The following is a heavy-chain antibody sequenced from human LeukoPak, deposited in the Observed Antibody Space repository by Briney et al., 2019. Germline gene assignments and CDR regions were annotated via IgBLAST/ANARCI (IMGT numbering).Heavy chain of an antibody. V-gene: IGHV5-51*01. J-gene: IGHJ4*02. CDR3: ASMDFHDSSGYYYGYFDY. Sequence: GESLQISCKGSGYSFTSYWIGWVRQMPGKGLEWMGIIYPGDSDTRYSPSFQGQVTISADKSISTAYLQWSSLKASDTAMYYCASMDFHDSSGYYYGYFDYWGQGTLVTVSS. D-gene: IGHD3-22*01. CDR1: GYSFTSYW. CDR2: IYPGDSDT.